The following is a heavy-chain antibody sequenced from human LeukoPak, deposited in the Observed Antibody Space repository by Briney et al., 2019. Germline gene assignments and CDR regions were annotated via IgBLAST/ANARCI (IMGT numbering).Heavy chain of an antibody. CDR2: ISYDGSNK. Sequence: GGSLRLSCAASGFIFSSYAMHWVRQAPGKGLEWVAVISYDGSNKYYADSVKGRFTISRDNSKNTLYLQMNSLRAEDTAVYYCARGGSSWDFAFDIWGQGTMVTVSS. V-gene: IGHV3-30*04. D-gene: IGHD6-13*01. J-gene: IGHJ3*02. CDR3: ARGGSSWDFAFDI. CDR1: GFIFSSYA.